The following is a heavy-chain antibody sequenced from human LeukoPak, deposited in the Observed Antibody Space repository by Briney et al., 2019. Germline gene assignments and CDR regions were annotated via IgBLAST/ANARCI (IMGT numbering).Heavy chain of an antibody. J-gene: IGHJ4*02. CDR1: GGTFSSYA. D-gene: IGHD3-22*01. CDR3: ARDLYYYDSSGYLHPGY. CDR2: IIPIFGTA. Sequence: ASVKVSRKASGGTFSSYAISWVRQAPGQGLEWMGGIIPIFGTANYAQKFQGRVTITADESTSTAYMELSSLRSEDTAVYYCARDLYYYDSSGYLHPGYWGQGTLVTVSS. V-gene: IGHV1-69*13.